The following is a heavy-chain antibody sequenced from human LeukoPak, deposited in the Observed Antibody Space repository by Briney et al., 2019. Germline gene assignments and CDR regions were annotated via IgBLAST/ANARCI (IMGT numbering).Heavy chain of an antibody. J-gene: IGHJ4*02. CDR3: ARDGIQLWSPYFDY. Sequence: TPSQTLSLTCTVSGGSISSGSYYWSWIRQPGGKGLEWIGRIYTSGSINYNPSLKSRVTISVDTSKNQFSLKLSSVTAADTAVYYCARDGIQLWSPYFDYWGQGTLVTVSS. CDR2: IYTSGSI. V-gene: IGHV4-61*02. CDR1: GGSISSGSYY. D-gene: IGHD5-18*01.